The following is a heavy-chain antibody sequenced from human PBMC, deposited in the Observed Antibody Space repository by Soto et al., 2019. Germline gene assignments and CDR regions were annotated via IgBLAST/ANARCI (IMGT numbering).Heavy chain of an antibody. CDR3: AHSYYDKHAFDI. D-gene: IGHD3-22*01. V-gene: IGHV2-5*02. Sequence: QITLKESGPTLVKPTQTLTLTCIFSGFLVSTSLVGVAWIRQPPGKALEWLALIYWDDDKRYSPSLKSRLTITKDTSKNQVVLTMTNMDPVDTATYYCAHSYYDKHAFDIWGQGTMFTVSS. CDR2: IYWDDDK. CDR1: GFLVSTSLVG. J-gene: IGHJ3*02.